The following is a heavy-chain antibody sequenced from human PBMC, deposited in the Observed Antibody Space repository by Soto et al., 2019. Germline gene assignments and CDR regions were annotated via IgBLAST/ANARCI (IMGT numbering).Heavy chain of an antibody. CDR2: TYYRYRWYN. V-gene: IGHV6-1*01. CDR3: AGTTSHQWYYMDV. Sequence: SQTLSLTCAISGDSVSSNSAAWNWIRLSPSRGLEWLERTYYRYRWYNDYAVSVRSRITVNPDTSKNQFSLQLTSVTPEDTAVYYCAGTTSHQWYYMDVWGKGTTVTVSS. D-gene: IGHD1-7*01. CDR1: GDSVSSNSAA. J-gene: IGHJ6*03.